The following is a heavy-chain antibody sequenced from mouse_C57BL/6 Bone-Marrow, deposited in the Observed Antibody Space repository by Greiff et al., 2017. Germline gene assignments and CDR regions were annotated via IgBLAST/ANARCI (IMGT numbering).Heavy chain of an antibody. D-gene: IGHD2-3*01. V-gene: IGHV2-2*01. Sequence: VQLQQSGPGLVQPSQRLSITCTVSGFSLTSYGVHWVRQSPGKGLEWLGVIWSGGSTDYNAAFISRLSISKDNSKSQVFFKMNSLHADDTAIYYCDRPIYDGYPLAYWGQGTLVTVSA. J-gene: IGHJ3*01. CDR1: GFSLTSYG. CDR3: DRPIYDGYPLAY. CDR2: IWSGGST.